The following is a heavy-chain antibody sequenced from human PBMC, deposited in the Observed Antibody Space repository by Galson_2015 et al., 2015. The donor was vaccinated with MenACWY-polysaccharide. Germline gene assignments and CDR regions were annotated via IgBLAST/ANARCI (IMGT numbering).Heavy chain of an antibody. CDR1: GLRFGSYG. CDR2: IWYDGSNK. CDR3: ATIRGSAPNYYMDV. D-gene: IGHD5-12*01. V-gene: IGHV3-33*03. J-gene: IGHJ6*03. Sequence: SLRLSCAASGLRFGSYGMQWVRQAPGKGLEWVALIWYDGSNKYYSEPVKGRFAISRDNSKNTLYLQMNSLRVEDTAVYYCATIRGSAPNYYMDVWAKGPRSPSP.